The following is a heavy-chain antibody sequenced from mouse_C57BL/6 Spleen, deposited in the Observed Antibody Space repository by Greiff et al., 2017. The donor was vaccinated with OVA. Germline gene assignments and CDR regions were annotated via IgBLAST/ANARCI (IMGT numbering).Heavy chain of an antibody. J-gene: IGHJ4*01. CDR2: IYPGDGDT. D-gene: IGHD4-1*01. Sequence: QVQLKQSGAELVKPGASVKISCKASGYAFSSYWMNWVKQRPGKGLEWIGQIYPGDGDTNYNGKFKGKATLTADKSSSTAYMQLSSLTSEDSAVYFCARTPYWDGNAMDYWGQGTSVTVSS. V-gene: IGHV1-80*01. CDR1: GYAFSSYW. CDR3: ARTPYWDGNAMDY.